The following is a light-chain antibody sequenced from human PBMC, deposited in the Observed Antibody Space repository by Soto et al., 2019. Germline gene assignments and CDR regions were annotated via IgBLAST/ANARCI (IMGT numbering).Light chain of an antibody. CDR3: LLLYGGARV. V-gene: IGLV7-43*01. CDR2: STS. CDR1: SGAVTSGYN. J-gene: IGLJ1*01. Sequence: QAVVTQEPSLTVAPGGTVTLTCASSSGAVTSGYNPNWGQQKPGQAPRALIYSTSNKSSWTPARFSGSLLGGKAALTLSGVQPEDEAEYYCLLLYGGARVFGTGTKVTVL.